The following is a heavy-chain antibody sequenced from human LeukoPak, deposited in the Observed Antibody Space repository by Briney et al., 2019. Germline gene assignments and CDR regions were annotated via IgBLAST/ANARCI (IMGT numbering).Heavy chain of an antibody. CDR1: GVSVSGYY. J-gene: IGHJ4*02. CDR3: ARHSGYFDY. D-gene: IGHD3-10*01. CDR2: IYSSGNT. Sequence: SETLSLTCTVSGVSVSGYYWSWIRQPPGKGLEYIGYIYSSGNTNYNPSLKSRVTISVDRSKNQFSLKLSSVTGADTAVYYCARHSGYFDYWGQGTLVTVSS. V-gene: IGHV4-4*09.